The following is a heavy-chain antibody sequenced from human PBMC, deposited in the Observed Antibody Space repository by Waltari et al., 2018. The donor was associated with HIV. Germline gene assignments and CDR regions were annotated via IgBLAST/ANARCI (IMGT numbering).Heavy chain of an antibody. CDR3: ARLGRYCTSTSCPEWDY. Sequence: EVQLVQSGAEVKKPGESLKIACETSGYTFTTYWNGWVRKMPGNGLECMGIIYPGDSYTKYSPSFQGQVTISADKSISTAYLQWSSLKASDTAMYYCARLGRYCTSTSCPEWDYWGQGTLVTVSS. CDR1: GYTFTTYW. J-gene: IGHJ4*02. D-gene: IGHD2-2*01. V-gene: IGHV5-51*03. CDR2: IYPGDSYT.